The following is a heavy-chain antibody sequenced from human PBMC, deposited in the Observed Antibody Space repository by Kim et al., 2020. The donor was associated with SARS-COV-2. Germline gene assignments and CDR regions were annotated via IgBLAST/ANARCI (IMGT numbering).Heavy chain of an antibody. V-gene: IGHV3-53*01. CDR1: GFTVSRNY. J-gene: IGHJ4*02. D-gene: IGHD3-22*01. CDR3: ARTHYADSSGSPRAFDY. CDR2: IYSDGNR. Sequence: GGSLRLSCAVSGFTVSRNYLSWVRQAPGKGLEWVAAIYSDGNRFYGDSVKGRVTISRDNSRNTVYLQMNSLRVEDTAVYYCARTHYADSSGSPRAFDYWGQGTLVTVSS.